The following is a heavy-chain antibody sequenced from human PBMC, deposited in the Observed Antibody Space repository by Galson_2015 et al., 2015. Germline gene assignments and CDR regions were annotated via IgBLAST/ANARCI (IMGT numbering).Heavy chain of an antibody. D-gene: IGHD2-2*01. V-gene: IGHV1-69*06. CDR3: ARASQDCSRTSCPYNY. CDR2: ITPMFGTA. Sequence: SVKVSCKASGYTFTSYDINWVRQATGQGLEWMGGITPMFGTANYAQKFQGRVTITADKSTSTAYMEVSSLRSEDTAVFYCARASQDCSRTSCPYNYWGQGTLVTVSS. J-gene: IGHJ4*02. CDR1: GYTFTSYD.